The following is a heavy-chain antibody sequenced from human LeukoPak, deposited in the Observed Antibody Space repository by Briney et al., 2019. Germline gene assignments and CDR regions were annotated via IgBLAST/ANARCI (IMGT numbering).Heavy chain of an antibody. J-gene: IGHJ4*02. CDR1: GGSFRGYY. CDR3: ARGRNYFENWGYYYYFDY. Sequence: SETLSLTCAVSGGSFRGYYWNRIRQSPGKGLEWAGEINSSGGTSYNPSLKSRLTLSVDTSKYQFSLKLNSVTDADTAVYYCARGRNYFENWGYYYYFDYWGQGTLVTVAS. CDR2: INSSGGT. D-gene: IGHD1-26*01. V-gene: IGHV4-34*01.